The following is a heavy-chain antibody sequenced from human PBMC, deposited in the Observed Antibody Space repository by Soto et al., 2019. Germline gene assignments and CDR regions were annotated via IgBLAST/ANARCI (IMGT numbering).Heavy chain of an antibody. CDR1: GGSISSYY. CDR2: IYYSGST. D-gene: IGHD6-19*01. J-gene: IGHJ6*02. V-gene: IGHV4-59*01. CDR3: ARGCSYSSGWYNYYGMDV. Sequence: XATLSLTCTVSGGSISSYYWSWIRQPPGKGLEWIGYIYYSGSTNYNPSLKSRVTISVDTSKNQFSLKLSSVTAADTAAYYCARGCSYSSGWYNYYGMDVWGQGTTVTVSS.